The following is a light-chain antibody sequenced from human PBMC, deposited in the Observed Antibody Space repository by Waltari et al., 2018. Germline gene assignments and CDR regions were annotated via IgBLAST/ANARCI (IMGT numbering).Light chain of an antibody. J-gene: IGKJ2*01. CDR1: QSVGSW. V-gene: IGKV1-5*03. CDR3: QQYKTYF. CDR2: QTS. Sequence: DIQMTQSPSTLSASLGDRVTISCRASQSVGSWFACYQVKPGKVPKLLISQTSILEDGVASRFSGSGSGTDFTLTIDSLEPDDFATYYCQQYKTYFFGQGTRLEI.